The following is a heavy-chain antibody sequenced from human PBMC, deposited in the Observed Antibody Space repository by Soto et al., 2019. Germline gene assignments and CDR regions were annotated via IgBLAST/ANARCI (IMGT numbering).Heavy chain of an antibody. D-gene: IGHD3-3*01. CDR1: GYTFTSYY. Sequence: DSVKVSCKASGYTFTSYYMHWVRQAPGQGLEWMGIINPSGGSTSYAQKFQGRVTMTRDTSTSTVYMELSSLRSEDTAVYYCARDITIFGVVTLSHYYGMDVWGQGTTVTVSS. CDR2: INPSGGST. V-gene: IGHV1-46*01. J-gene: IGHJ6*02. CDR3: ARDITIFGVVTLSHYYGMDV.